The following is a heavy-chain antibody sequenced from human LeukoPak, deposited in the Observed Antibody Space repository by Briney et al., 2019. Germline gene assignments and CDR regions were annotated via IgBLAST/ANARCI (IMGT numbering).Heavy chain of an antibody. J-gene: IGHJ4*02. D-gene: IGHD1-26*01. Sequence: SETLSLTCTVSGYSISSGYYWGWIRQPPGKGLEWTGSIDHSGSTNYNSSIKSPITISVATTKNYFALRMRSVTAADTAVYYCASRNRGSGDWGQGTLVTVSS. CDR2: IDHSGST. V-gene: IGHV4-38-2*02. CDR1: GYSISSGYY. CDR3: ASRNRGSGD.